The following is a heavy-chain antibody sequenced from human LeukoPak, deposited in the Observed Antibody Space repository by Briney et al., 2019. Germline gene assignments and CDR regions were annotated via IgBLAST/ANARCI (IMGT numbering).Heavy chain of an antibody. J-gene: IGHJ3*02. CDR3: ARDRRGWAFDI. Sequence: SETLSLTCSVSGDSISSSSSYWGWIRQPPGKGLEWIGSIYYSGSTYYNTSLKSRVTISVDTSKNQFSLKLSSVTAADTAVYYCARDRRGWAFDIWGQGTMVTVSS. V-gene: IGHV4-39*07. D-gene: IGHD3-10*01. CDR2: IYYSGST. CDR1: GDSISSSSSY.